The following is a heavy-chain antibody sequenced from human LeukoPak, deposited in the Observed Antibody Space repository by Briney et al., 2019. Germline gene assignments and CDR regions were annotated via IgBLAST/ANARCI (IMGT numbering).Heavy chain of an antibody. D-gene: IGHD4-23*01. CDR1: GFTFSGSA. CDR2: IRSEVNSYAT. CDR3: TRLVVIPDYDYYGMDV. V-gene: IGHV3-73*01. J-gene: IGHJ6*02. Sequence: GGSLRLSCAASGFTFSGSAMHWVRQAPGKGLEWVGRIRSEVNSYATAYAASVKGRFTISGDDSKNTAYLQMNSLKTEDTAVYYCTRLVVIPDYDYYGMDVWGQGTTVTVSS.